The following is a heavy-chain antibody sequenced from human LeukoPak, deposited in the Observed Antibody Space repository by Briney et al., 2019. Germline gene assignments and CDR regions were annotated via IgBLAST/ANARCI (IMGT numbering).Heavy chain of an antibody. D-gene: IGHD3-22*01. CDR3: ARDANYHVSSDYYDAFDI. CDR2: IRGDESRK. Sequence: GGSLRLSCAASGFSFSSYWMTWLRQAPGKGLEWVANIRGDESRKYYLDSVTGRYTISRDNAKNSLYLQMNSLRAEDTAVYYCARDANYHVSSDYYDAFDIWGQGAMVTVSS. J-gene: IGHJ3*02. CDR1: GFSFSSYW. V-gene: IGHV3-7*01.